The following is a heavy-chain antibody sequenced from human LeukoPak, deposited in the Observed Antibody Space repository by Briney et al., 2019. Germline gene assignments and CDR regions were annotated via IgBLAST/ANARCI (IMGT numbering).Heavy chain of an antibody. J-gene: IGHJ1*01. D-gene: IGHD3-10*01. CDR3: ARVSGLGTNEYYQY. CDR2: INNDGSYT. Sequence: GRSLRLSCAAPGLTFSNSWMHWVRQAPGKGLLWVSRINNDGSYTSYADSVKGRFTISRDNAKNTLNLQMNSLRAEDTAVYYCARVSGLGTNEYYQYWGQGTLVTVHS. CDR1: GLTFSNSW. V-gene: IGHV3-74*01.